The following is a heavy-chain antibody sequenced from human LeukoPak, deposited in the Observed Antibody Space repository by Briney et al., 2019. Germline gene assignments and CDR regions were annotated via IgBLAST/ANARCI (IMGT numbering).Heavy chain of an antibody. CDR1: GFTVSSNY. D-gene: IGHD5-18*01. J-gene: IGHJ4*02. V-gene: IGHV3-66*01. Sequence: GGSLRLSCAASGFTVSSNYMSWVRQAPGKGLEWVSVLYSGGSTYYADSVKGRFTISRDNSKNTLYLQMNSLRAEDTAVYYCARARGGIQLWLRYWGQGTLVTVSS. CDR3: ARARGGIQLWLRY. CDR2: LYSGGST.